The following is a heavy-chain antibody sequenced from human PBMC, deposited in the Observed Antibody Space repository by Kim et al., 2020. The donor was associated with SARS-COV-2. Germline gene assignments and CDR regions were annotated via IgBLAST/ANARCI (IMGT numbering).Heavy chain of an antibody. D-gene: IGHD2-15*01. CDR1: GFTFSSYE. J-gene: IGHJ6*02. V-gene: IGHV3-48*03. CDR3: ARVGGYCSGGSCYAYYYGMDV. Sequence: GGSLRLSCAASGFTFSSYEMYWVRQAPGKGLEWVSFISSNGSSIYYADSVKGRFTISRDNAKNTLYLQMNSLRAEDTAVYYCARVGGYCSGGSCYAYYYGMDVWGQGTTVTVSS. CDR2: ISSNGSSI.